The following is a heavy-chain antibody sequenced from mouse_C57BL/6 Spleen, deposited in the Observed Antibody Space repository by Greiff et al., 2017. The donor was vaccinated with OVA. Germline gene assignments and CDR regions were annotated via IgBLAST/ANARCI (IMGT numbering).Heavy chain of an antibody. CDR2: IDPSDSYT. J-gene: IGHJ4*01. V-gene: IGHV1-50*01. D-gene: IGHD2-10*02. CDR3: ARGGYGNSDYAMDY. Sequence: VQLQQPGAELVKPGASVKLSCKASGYTFTSSWMQWVKQRPGQGLEWIGEIDPSDSYTNYNQKFKGKATLTVDTSSSTAYMQLSSLTSEDSAVYYCARGGYGNSDYAMDYWGQGTSVTVSS. CDR1: GYTFTSSW.